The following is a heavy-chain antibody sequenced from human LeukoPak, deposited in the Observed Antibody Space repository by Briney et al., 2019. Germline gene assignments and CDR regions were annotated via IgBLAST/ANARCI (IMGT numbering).Heavy chain of an antibody. J-gene: IGHJ4*02. CDR1: GFTFSSYW. CDR3: ARVPLGSGWFHY. Sequence: GGSLRLSCAASGFTFSSYWMHWVRQAPGKGLVWVSRINSDGSSTSYADSVKGRFTISRDNAKNTLYLQMNSLRAEDTAVYYCARVPLGSGWFHYWGQGTLVTVPS. D-gene: IGHD6-19*01. V-gene: IGHV3-74*01. CDR2: INSDGSST.